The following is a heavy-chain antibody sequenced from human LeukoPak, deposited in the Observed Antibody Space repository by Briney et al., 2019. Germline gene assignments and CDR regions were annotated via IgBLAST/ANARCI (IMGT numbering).Heavy chain of an antibody. Sequence: GGSLRLSCAASGFTISNSWMHWVRQAPGKGLVWVSRINGDGSSTSYADSVKGRFTISRDNAKNTLFLQMNSLRAEDTAVYYCARSLMGFEDYWGQGTLVTVSS. CDR1: GFTISNSW. D-gene: IGHD2-8*01. CDR2: INGDGSST. CDR3: ARSLMGFEDY. J-gene: IGHJ4*02. V-gene: IGHV3-74*01.